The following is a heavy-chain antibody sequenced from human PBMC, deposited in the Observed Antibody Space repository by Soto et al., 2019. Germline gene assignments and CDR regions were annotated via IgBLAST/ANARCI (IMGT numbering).Heavy chain of an antibody. CDR3: VKGKQWELPLDC. Sequence: EVHLLVSGGGLVQPGWSQRLSCAASGCTFSNYAMSWVRQAPGKGLEWVSAISISGGSTYYAASVKGRFTISRDKSKNTLYLQKNSLRAEDTAIYHCVKGKQWELPLDCWGQGTLVTVTS. CDR1: GCTFSNYA. CDR2: ISISGGST. V-gene: IGHV3-23*01. D-gene: IGHD1-26*01. J-gene: IGHJ4*02.